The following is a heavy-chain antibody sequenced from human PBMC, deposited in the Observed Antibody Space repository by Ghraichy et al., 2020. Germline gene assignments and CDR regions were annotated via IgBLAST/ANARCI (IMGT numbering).Heavy chain of an antibody. CDR2: INSDGSRT. J-gene: IGHJ4*02. CDR3: ARAVYSGSYHFDY. Sequence: SLRLSCEASGFTLSSYWMHWVRQAPGKGLVWVSRINSDGSRTNYADSVKGRFTISRDNAKNTLYLQMNSLRAEDTAVYYCARAVYSGSYHFDYWGQGTLVTVSS. CDR1: GFTLSSYW. V-gene: IGHV3-74*01. D-gene: IGHD1-26*01.